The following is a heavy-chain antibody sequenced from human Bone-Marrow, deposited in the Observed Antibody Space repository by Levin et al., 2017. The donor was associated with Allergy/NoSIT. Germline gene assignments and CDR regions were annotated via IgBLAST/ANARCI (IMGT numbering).Heavy chain of an antibody. CDR3: AKEQGVNYWTGYPFDY. CDR1: GFTFSNYA. D-gene: IGHD3/OR15-3a*01. V-gene: IGHV3-23*05. Sequence: PGGSLRLSCAASGFTFSNYAMTWVRQAPGKGLEWVSTVSNAGNSAYYGDSMRGRVTISRDNSNNTLFLQMNSLRAEDTALYYCAKEQGVNYWTGYPFDYWGQGILVTVSS. J-gene: IGHJ4*02. CDR2: VSNAGNSA.